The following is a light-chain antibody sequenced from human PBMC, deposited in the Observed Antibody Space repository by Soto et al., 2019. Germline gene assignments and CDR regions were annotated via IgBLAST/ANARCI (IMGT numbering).Light chain of an antibody. J-gene: IGLJ2*01. CDR2: EGS. CDR1: SSDVGGYNL. CDR3: CPYEGSSTYVV. Sequence: QSALTQPASVSGAPGQSITISCTGTSSDVGGYNLVSWYQQHPGTAPKLMIYEGSKRPSGVSNRFSGSKSGNTASLTISGRQAEDEADYYCCPYEGSSTYVVFGGGTKLTVL. V-gene: IGLV2-23*01.